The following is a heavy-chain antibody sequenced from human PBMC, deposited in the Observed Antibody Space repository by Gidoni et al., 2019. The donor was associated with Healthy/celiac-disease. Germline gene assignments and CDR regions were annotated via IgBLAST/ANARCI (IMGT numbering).Heavy chain of an antibody. J-gene: IGHJ4*02. CDR3: ASDAPGPVGIAVVGVFLD. Sequence: QVQLVQSGAEGKKPGSSGTVSCKAAGGSFSSYAISWVRQAPGQGREWMGGIIPIFGTANYAQKFQGRVTITPDESTSTAYMELSSLSSEDTAVYYCASDAPGPVGIAVVGVFLDWGQGTLVTVSS. D-gene: IGHD6-19*01. CDR1: GGSFSSYA. CDR2: IIPIFGTA. V-gene: IGHV1-69*01.